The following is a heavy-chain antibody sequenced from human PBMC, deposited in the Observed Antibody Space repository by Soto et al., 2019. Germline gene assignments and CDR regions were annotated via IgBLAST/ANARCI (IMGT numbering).Heavy chain of an antibody. CDR3: ARGPNWGYRFDS. V-gene: IGHV1-69*06. J-gene: IGHJ4*02. Sequence: QVQLVQSGAEVKKPGSSVKVSCEASGGTFSGHAISWVRQAPGQGPEWMGGLIPLFGTTQHTQNFQDRLTITADKSTSTAYMELTSLRFEDTAIYYCARGPNWGYRFDSWGQGTLVTVSS. CDR1: GGTFSGHA. CDR2: LIPLFGTT. D-gene: IGHD7-27*01.